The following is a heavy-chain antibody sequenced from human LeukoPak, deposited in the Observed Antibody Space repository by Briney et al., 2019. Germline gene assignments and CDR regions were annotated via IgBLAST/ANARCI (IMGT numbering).Heavy chain of an antibody. CDR3: ARPQGSWDI. Sequence: PSETLSLTCTVSGGSISSYYWSWIRQPPGKGLEWIGEINHSGSTKYNPSLKSRVTISVDTSKNQFSLKLSSVTAADTAVYYCARPQGSWDIWGQGTLVTVSS. J-gene: IGHJ4*02. CDR1: GGSISSYY. CDR2: INHSGST. D-gene: IGHD6-13*01. V-gene: IGHV4-34*01.